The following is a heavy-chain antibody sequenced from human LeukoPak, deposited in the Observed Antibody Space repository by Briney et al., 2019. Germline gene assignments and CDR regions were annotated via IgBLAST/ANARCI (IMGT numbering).Heavy chain of an antibody. J-gene: IGHJ4*02. V-gene: IGHV4-34*01. CDR2: INHSGST. CDR1: GGSFSGYY. CDR3: ARGQGTVTTH. D-gene: IGHD4-17*01. Sequence: PSETLSLTCAVYGGSFSGYYWSWIRQPPGKGLEWIGEINHSGSTNYNPSLKSRVTISVDTSKNQFSLKLSSVTAADTAVYYCARGQGTVTTHWGQGTLVTVS.